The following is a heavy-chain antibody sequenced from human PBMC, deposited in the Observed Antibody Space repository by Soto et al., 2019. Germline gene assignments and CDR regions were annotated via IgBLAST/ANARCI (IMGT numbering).Heavy chain of an antibody. D-gene: IGHD5-12*01. CDR1: GVSIGSGDYY. V-gene: IGHV4-30-4*01. J-gene: IGHJ4*02. CDR3: ARVPRPYSFSYDD. Sequence: QVQLQESGPGLVKPSQTLSLTCNVSGVSIGSGDYYWSWIRQPPGKGLEWIGYIYISGTTYYNPSLKSRLTISLDTSRNVFSLKLRSVTAADTAVYYCARVPRPYSFSYDDWGQGTLVTVSS. CDR2: IYISGTT.